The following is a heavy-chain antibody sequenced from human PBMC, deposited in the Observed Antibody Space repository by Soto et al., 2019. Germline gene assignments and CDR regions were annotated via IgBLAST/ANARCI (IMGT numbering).Heavy chain of an antibody. CDR3: ARHPRDDYNYGGSGIFDY. CDR1: GGSVSSRTFW. D-gene: IGHD4-4*01. V-gene: IGHV4-39*01. CDR2: MYYSGSS. Sequence: QLQLQESGPGLVKPSETLSLTCSVSGGSVSSRTFWWAWIRQPPGKGLEWIGDMYYSGSSYSSPSLKSRVTLSVDTSKNQLSLKLNSVTAADTAVYYCARHPRDDYNYGGSGIFDYWGQGNLVTVSS. J-gene: IGHJ4*02.